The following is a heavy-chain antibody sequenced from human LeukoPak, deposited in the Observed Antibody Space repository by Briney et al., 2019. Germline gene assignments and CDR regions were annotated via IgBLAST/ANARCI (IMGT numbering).Heavy chain of an antibody. CDR3: ARDVISRNLITLGLGY. V-gene: IGHV3-23*01. CDR1: GFAFTSYG. J-gene: IGHJ4*02. CDR2: ISGSGGST. D-gene: IGHD3-16*01. Sequence: GGTLRLSCAASGFAFTSYGMSWVRQAPGKGLEWVSAISGSGGSTYYADSVKGRFTISRNNSNSTAFLEMNSLTVDDTAVYFCARDVISRNLITLGLGYWGQGTLVTVSS.